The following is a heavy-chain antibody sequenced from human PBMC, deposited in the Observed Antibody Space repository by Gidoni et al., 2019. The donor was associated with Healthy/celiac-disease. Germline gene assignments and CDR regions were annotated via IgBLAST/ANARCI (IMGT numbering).Heavy chain of an antibody. V-gene: IGHV3-15*01. Sequence: EVQLVESGGGLVKPGGSLRLSCAASGFTFSNAWMGWVRQAPGKGREVVGRIKSKTYGGTTDYAAPVKGRFTISRDDSKNTLYLQMNSLKTEDTAVYYCTTVGTPSGTSYYYGMDVWGQGTTVTVSS. CDR1: GFTFSNAW. CDR2: IKSKTYGGTT. J-gene: IGHJ6*02. D-gene: IGHD2-2*01. CDR3: TTVGTPSGTSYYYGMDV.